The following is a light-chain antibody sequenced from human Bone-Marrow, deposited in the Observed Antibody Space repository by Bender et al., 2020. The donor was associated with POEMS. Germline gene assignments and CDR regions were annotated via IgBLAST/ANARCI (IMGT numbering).Light chain of an antibody. CDR2: DDS. CDR1: SLTGR. J-gene: IGLJ3*02. CDR3: QVWHSTDGQWV. V-gene: IGLV3-21*02. Sequence: SFELTQAPSVSVSPGQTARITCSGESLTGRYAYWYQQRPGQAPVLVVYDDSDRPSGIPERFSGSNSGNTATLTISRVEVGDEADYYCQVWHSTDGQWVFGGGTKLTVL.